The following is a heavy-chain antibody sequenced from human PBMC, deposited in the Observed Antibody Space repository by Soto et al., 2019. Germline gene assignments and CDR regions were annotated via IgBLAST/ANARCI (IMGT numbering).Heavy chain of an antibody. CDR2: IYYSGST. Sequence: SETLSLTCTVSGGSISSGGYYWSWIRQHPGKGLEWIGYIYYSGSTYYNPSLKSRVTISVDTSKNQFSLKLSSVTAADTAVYYCARGQPVLSDFWSGQEAYYFDYWGQGTLVTVSS. J-gene: IGHJ4*02. D-gene: IGHD3-3*01. CDR1: GGSISSGGYY. V-gene: IGHV4-31*03. CDR3: ARGQPVLSDFWSGQEAYYFDY.